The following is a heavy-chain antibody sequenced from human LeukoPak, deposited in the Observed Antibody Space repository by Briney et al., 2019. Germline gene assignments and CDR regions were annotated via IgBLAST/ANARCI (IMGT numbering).Heavy chain of an antibody. D-gene: IGHD5-24*01. Sequence: GGSLRLSCAASRFTFSSYWMHWVRQAPGKGLVWVSRINSDGSSTTYADSVKGRFTISRDNAKNTLYLQMNSLRAEDTAVYYCARDRLDGYAFDYWGQGTLVTVSS. CDR3: ARDRLDGYAFDY. J-gene: IGHJ4*02. CDR1: RFTFSSYW. V-gene: IGHV3-74*01. CDR2: INSDGSST.